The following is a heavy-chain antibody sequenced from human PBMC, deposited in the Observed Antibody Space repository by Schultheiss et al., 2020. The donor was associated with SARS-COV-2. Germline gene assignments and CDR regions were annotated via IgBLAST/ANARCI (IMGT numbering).Heavy chain of an antibody. D-gene: IGHD4-11*01. J-gene: IGHJ4*02. V-gene: IGHV4-39*07. Sequence: SETLSLTCTVSGGSIRSSTYYWGWIRQPPGKGLEWIGEINHSGSTNYNPSLKSRVTISVDTSKNQFSLKLSSVTAADTAVYYCAKGHDYSINPFGYWGQGTLVTVSS. CDR1: GGSIRSSTYY. CDR3: AKGHDYSINPFGY. CDR2: INHSGST.